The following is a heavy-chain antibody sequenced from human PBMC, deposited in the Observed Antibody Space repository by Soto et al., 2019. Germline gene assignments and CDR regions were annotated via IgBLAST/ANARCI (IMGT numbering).Heavy chain of an antibody. Sequence: SETLSLTCTVSGGSISSYYWSWIRQPPGRGLEWIGYIYYSGSTNYNPSLKSRVTISVDTSKNQFSLKLSSVTAADTAVYYCARANRYCSSTSCYDYYYYMDVWGKGTTVTVS. V-gene: IGHV4-59*01. CDR3: ARANRYCSSTSCYDYYYYMDV. J-gene: IGHJ6*03. CDR1: GGSISSYY. CDR2: IYYSGST. D-gene: IGHD2-2*01.